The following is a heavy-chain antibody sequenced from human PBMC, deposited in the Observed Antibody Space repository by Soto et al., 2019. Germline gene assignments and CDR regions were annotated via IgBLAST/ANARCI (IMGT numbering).Heavy chain of an antibody. J-gene: IGHJ4*02. D-gene: IGHD5-18*01. V-gene: IGHV3-23*01. CDR2: VSGYGGST. CDR3: AKDRESVGYSYGDY. Sequence: GGSLRLSCAASGFTFSSYAMSWVRQAPGMGLEWVSTVSGYGGSTWYADSVKGRFTISKDNSKNTLFLQMYSLKPEDTAVYYCAKDRESVGYSYGDYWGQGIQVTVSS. CDR1: GFTFSSYA.